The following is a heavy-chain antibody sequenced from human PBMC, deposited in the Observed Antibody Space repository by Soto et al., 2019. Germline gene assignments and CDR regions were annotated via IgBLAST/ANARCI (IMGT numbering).Heavy chain of an antibody. CDR1: GYTFSNYG. J-gene: IGHJ4*02. D-gene: IGHD5-12*01. V-gene: IGHV1-18*01. Sequence: GASVMVSCKTSGYTFSNYGINWVRQAPGQGLEWMGWISAYNGNTNFAQKLQGRVSLTTDTSSTTAYMELRSLTSDDTAVYYCARDLVPGYTGFSDYWGQGTLVTVSS. CDR3: ARDLVPGYTGFSDY. CDR2: ISAYNGNT.